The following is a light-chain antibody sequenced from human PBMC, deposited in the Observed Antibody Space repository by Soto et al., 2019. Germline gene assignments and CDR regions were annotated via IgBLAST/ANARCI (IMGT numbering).Light chain of an antibody. V-gene: IGLV2-14*01. Sequence: QSALTQPASVSGSPGQSITISCTGTSSDVGNYNYVSWYLQHPGKAPKLIIYAVSNRPSGVSNRFSGSRSGNTASLTISGLQAEDEADYSCSSYTSTNTYVFGTGTKVTV. J-gene: IGLJ1*01. CDR2: AVS. CDR3: SSYTSTNTYV. CDR1: SSDVGNYNY.